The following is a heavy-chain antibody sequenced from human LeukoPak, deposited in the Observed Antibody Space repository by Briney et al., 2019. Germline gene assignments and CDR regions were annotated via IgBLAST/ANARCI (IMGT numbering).Heavy chain of an antibody. J-gene: IGHJ3*02. Sequence: WASVKVSCKASGYTFTTYYMHWVRQAPGQGLEWMGWVDPNSGDTYLAQNFEGRVTMTRDTSISTAYMELSRLRSDDTAVYYCARELHTMVRRIIILGFDIWGQGTMVTVSS. CDR1: GYTFTTYY. V-gene: IGHV1-2*02. CDR2: VDPNSGDT. D-gene: IGHD3-10*01. CDR3: ARELHTMVRRIIILGFDI.